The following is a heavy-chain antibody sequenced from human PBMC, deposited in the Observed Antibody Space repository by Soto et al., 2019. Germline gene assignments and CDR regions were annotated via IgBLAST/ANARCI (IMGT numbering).Heavy chain of an antibody. CDR1: GYXFAGYL. Sequence: PXEXLKISCKGSGYXFAGYLLAWVRHMPGKGLEFMGIIYPSDSDTRYRPSFQGQVTISADKYISSAYLQWSSLRASDNAMYYCARGGVSTRTFDYWGQGTPATVS. D-gene: IGHD3-3*01. CDR2: IYPSDSDT. CDR3: ARGGVSTRTFDY. V-gene: IGHV5-51*01. J-gene: IGHJ4*02.